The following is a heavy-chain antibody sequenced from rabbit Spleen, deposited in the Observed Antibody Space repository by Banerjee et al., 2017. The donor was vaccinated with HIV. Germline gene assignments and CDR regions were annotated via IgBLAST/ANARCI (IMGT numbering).Heavy chain of an antibody. Sequence: EHLKESGGGLVQPGGSLKLSCKASGFDVSNYGVTWVRQAPGKGLEWIGYIDPIFGIANYASSVKGRFTISRDNAQNTVDLKMTSLTAADTATYFCVREAAYYFVLWGPGTLVTVS. CDR2: IDPIFGIA. CDR1: GFDVSNYG. V-gene: IGHV1S21*01. D-gene: IGHD4-1*01. J-gene: IGHJ4*01. CDR3: VREAAYYFVL.